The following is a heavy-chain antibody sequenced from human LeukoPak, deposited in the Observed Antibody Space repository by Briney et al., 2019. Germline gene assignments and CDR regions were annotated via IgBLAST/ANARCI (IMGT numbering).Heavy chain of an antibody. CDR3: ARDDHYEGGFDY. V-gene: IGHV4-59*01. CDR2: IYYSGST. CDR1: GGSISSYY. J-gene: IGHJ4*02. Sequence: SETLSLTCTVSGGSISSYYWSWIRQPPGKGLEWIGYIYYSGSTNYNPSLKSRVTISVDTSKNQFSLKLSSVTAADTAVYYCARDDHYEGGFDYWGQGTLVTVSS. D-gene: IGHD3-22*01.